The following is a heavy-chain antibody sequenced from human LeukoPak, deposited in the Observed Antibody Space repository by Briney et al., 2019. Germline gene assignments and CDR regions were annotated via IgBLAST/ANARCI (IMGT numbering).Heavy chain of an antibody. D-gene: IGHD6-19*01. V-gene: IGHV3-23*01. CDR2: ISGSGGST. CDR1: GFTFSSYA. Sequence: PGGSLRLSCAASGFTFSSYAMRWVRQAPGKGLEWVSAISGSGGSTYYADSVKGRFTISRDNSKNTLYLQMDSLRAEDTAVYYCAKGSVAEALFDYWGQGTLVTVSS. J-gene: IGHJ4*02. CDR3: AKGSVAEALFDY.